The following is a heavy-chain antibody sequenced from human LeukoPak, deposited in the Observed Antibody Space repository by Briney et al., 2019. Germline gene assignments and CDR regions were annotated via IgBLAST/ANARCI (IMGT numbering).Heavy chain of an antibody. D-gene: IGHD6-13*01. CDR2: ISSSSSYI. J-gene: IGHJ4*02. Sequence: GGSLRLSCAASGFTFSSYAMSWVRQAPGKGLEWVSSISSSSSYIYYADSVKGRFTISRDNAKNSLYLQMNSLRAEDTAVYHCASRIAAAGILWGQGTPVTVSS. V-gene: IGHV3-21*01. CDR1: GFTFSSYA. CDR3: ASRIAAAGIL.